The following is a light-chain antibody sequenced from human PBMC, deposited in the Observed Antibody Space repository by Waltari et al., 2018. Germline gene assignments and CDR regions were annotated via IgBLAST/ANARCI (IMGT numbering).Light chain of an antibody. J-gene: IGKJ1*01. V-gene: IGKV3-20*01. CDR2: GAS. Sequence: IVLTQPPGTLSLSPGERVTLSCRASQSVSRSLAWYQQKPGQAPKLLIYGASTRATGIPDRFTGSGSGTDFSLTISSLEPEDFAIYFCQHYVRLPATFGQGTKVEIK. CDR3: QHYVRLPAT. CDR1: QSVSRS.